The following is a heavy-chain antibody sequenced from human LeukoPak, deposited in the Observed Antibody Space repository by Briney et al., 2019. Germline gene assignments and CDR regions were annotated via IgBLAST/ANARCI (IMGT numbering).Heavy chain of an antibody. CDR1: GGSISSGGYY. V-gene: IGHV4-31*03. J-gene: IGHJ6*02. CDR3: ASSAMVRDYYYYGMDV. CDR2: IHYSGST. D-gene: IGHD5-18*01. Sequence: SQTLSLTCTVPGGSISSGGYYWSWIRQHPGKGLEWIGYIHYSGSTYYNPSLKSRVTISVDTSKNQFSLKLSSVTAADTAVYYCASSAMVRDYYYYGMDVWGQGTTVTVSS.